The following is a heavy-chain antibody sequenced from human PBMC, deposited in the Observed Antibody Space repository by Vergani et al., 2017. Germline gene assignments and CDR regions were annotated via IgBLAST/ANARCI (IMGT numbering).Heavy chain of an antibody. CDR2: IWYDGSNK. CDR3: ARDPSLTDYCYYGMDV. J-gene: IGHJ6*02. Sequence: QVQLVESGGGVVQPGRSLRLSCAASGFTFRSYGMHWVRQAPGKGLEWVAVIWYDGSNKYYADSVKGRFTISRDNAKNTLYLQMNSLRAEDTAVYYCARDPSLTDYCYYGMDVWGQGTTVTVSS. CDR1: GFTFRSYG. V-gene: IGHV3-33*01.